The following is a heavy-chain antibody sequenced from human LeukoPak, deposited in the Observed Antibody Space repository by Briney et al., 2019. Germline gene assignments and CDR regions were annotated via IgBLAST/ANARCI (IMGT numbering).Heavy chain of an antibody. CDR1: VRSVSSGSDY. Sequence: PSETLSLTCTVSVRSVSSGSDYWTWIRQPPGKGLEWIGYIYYNGSPNYNPSLTSRVTISVHTSYDQFYLKRCCLAAAELAENYCARAKAVADYFDYWRQGTLVTVLS. CDR2: IYYNGSP. CDR3: ARAKAVADYFDY. V-gene: IGHV4-61*01. J-gene: IGHJ4*02. D-gene: IGHD6-19*01.